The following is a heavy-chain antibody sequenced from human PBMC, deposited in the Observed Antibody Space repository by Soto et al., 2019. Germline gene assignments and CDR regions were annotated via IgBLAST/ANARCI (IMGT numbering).Heavy chain of an antibody. Sequence: QVQLVQSGAEVKKPGASVKVSCKASGYTFTSYAMHWVRQAPGQRLEWMGWINAGNGNTKYSQKFQGRVTITRDTSASTAYMELSSLRSEDTAVYYCARDPTLRATMVRGVQIDYWGQGTLVTVSS. CDR1: GYTFTSYA. CDR3: ARDPTLRATMVRGVQIDY. D-gene: IGHD3-10*01. J-gene: IGHJ4*02. CDR2: INAGNGNT. V-gene: IGHV1-3*01.